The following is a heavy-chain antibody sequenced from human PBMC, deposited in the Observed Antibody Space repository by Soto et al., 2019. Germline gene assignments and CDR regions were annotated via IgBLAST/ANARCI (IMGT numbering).Heavy chain of an antibody. CDR1: GFTFSRYG. CDR3: ARGMGPRAFDI. J-gene: IGHJ3*02. Sequence: LTLSCAASGFTFSRYGMHWVRQAPGKGLECVAVVWYDGSNKYYADSVKGRFTISRDNSKNTLYLQMNSLRAEDTAVYYCARGMGPRAFDIWGQGTMVTVSS. V-gene: IGHV3-33*01. CDR2: VWYDGSNK. D-gene: IGHD2-8*01.